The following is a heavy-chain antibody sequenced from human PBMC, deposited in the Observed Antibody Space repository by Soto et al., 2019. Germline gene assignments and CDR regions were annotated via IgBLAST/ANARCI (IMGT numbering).Heavy chain of an antibody. CDR3: ARRYGGTLDS. D-gene: IGHD4-17*01. CDR2: IYYSGST. V-gene: IGHV4-59*08. J-gene: IGHJ4*02. Sequence: QVQLQESGPGLVKPSETLSLTCTVSGGSISSYYWSWIRQPPGKGLEWIGYIYYSGSTNYNPSLKCRVTISVDTSKNQFSLKLSSVTAADTAVYYCARRYGGTLDSWGQGTLVTVSS. CDR1: GGSISSYY.